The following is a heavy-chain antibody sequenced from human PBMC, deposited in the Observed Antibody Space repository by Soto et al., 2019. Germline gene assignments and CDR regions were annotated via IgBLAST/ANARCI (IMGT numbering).Heavy chain of an antibody. CDR3: ARYYGDYKNYFDY. V-gene: IGHV4-39*01. Sequence: QLQLQESGPGLVKPSETLSLTCTVTGGSISRSHNFWGWIRQPPGKGLELIGSIFYSGTTYNNPSLNSRVXLSVDTSKXXXXXXLNSVTAADTAVYYCARYYGDYKNYFDYWGQGTLVTVSS. CDR2: IFYSGTT. D-gene: IGHD4-17*01. CDR1: GGSISRSHNF. J-gene: IGHJ4*02.